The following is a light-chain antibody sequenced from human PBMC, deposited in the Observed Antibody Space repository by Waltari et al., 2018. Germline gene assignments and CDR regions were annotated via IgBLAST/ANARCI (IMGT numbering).Light chain of an antibody. J-gene: IGLJ3*02. CDR3: SSYSGTYTLL. Sequence: QSALTQPRSVSESPGQSVTISCTGTNYDVGYYNYVSWYQHHPGKAPKLMIYDVTKRPSGVPDRFSGSKYGNTASLTISGLQAEDEADYYCSSYSGTYTLLFSGGTKLTVL. CDR2: DVT. CDR1: NYDVGYYNY. V-gene: IGLV2-11*01.